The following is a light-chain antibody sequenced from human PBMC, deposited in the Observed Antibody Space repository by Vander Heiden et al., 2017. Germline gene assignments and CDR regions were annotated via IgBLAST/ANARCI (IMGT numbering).Light chain of an antibody. CDR1: QDISNY. CDR3: QHYDSHPLT. CDR2: DAS. J-gene: IGKJ4*01. V-gene: IGKV1-33*01. Sequence: IQMTPSRSSLAASVGDRVTITCQASQDISNYLNWYQPKPGKAPKLLIYDASNLETGVPSRFSGSGSGTDFTITISSLQPEDIATYYCQHYDSHPLTFGEGTKVEMK.